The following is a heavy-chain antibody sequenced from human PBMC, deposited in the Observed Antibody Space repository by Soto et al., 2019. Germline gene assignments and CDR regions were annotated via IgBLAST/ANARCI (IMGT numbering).Heavy chain of an antibody. V-gene: IGHV3-30*18. CDR1: GFTFSSYG. CDR3: AKSYTYGSGGPGDY. Sequence: QVQLVESGGGVVQPGRSLRLSCAASGFTFSSYGMHWVRQAPGKGLEWVAVISYDGSNKYYADSVKGRFTISRDNSKNTLYPQMNSLGAEDTGGYYGAKSYTYGSGGPGDYWGQGTLVTVSS. CDR2: ISYDGSNK. D-gene: IGHD3-10*01. J-gene: IGHJ4*02.